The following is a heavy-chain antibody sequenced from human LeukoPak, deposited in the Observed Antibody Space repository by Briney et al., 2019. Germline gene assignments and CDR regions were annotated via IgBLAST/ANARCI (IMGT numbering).Heavy chain of an antibody. CDR1: GFTFSDYA. D-gene: IGHD3-3*01. CDR2: LSYGGTNK. J-gene: IGHJ3*01. CDR3: ARDRSGYANDAFDF. V-gene: IGHV3-30-3*01. Sequence: RSLRLSCAASGFTFSDYAMHWVRQAPGKGLEWVAVLSYGGTNKYYADSVKGRFTISRDNSKNTMFLQMNSLRAEDTAVYHCARDRSGYANDAFDFWGQGTLATVSS.